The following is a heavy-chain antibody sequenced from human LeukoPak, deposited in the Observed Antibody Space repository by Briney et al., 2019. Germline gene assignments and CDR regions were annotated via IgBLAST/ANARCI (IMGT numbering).Heavy chain of an antibody. D-gene: IGHD3-10*01. CDR1: GFTFDDYG. Sequence: GGSLRLSCAASGFTFDDYGMNWVSQAPGKRLEWVSGINWNGDSTNYADSVKGRFTISRDDAKNSLYLQMNSLRAEDTALYYCAREYRYGGFFDYWGQGTLFTVSS. CDR3: AREYRYGGFFDY. CDR2: INWNGDST. J-gene: IGHJ4*02. V-gene: IGHV3-20*04.